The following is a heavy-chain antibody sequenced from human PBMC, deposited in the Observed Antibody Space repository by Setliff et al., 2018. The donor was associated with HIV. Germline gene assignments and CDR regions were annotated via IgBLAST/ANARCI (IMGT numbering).Heavy chain of an antibody. CDR1: GGAFSRFY. CDR3: VSRPGGITRARFDH. CDR2: INHSGIT. V-gene: IGHV4-34*01. Sequence: SETLSLTCAVYGGAFSRFYWSWLRQAPEKGLEWIGDINHSGITNYNPSLKSRLSISVDTSKNQFSLNLTSVSAADAAMYFCVSRPGGITRARFDHWGQGTLVTVSS. D-gene: IGHD3-16*01. J-gene: IGHJ4*02.